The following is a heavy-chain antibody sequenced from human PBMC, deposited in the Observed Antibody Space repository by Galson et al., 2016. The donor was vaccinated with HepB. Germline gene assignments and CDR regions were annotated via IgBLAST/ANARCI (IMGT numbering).Heavy chain of an antibody. D-gene: IGHD6-19*01. Sequence: SETLSLTCTVSGGSISDSSTAWYWNWIRQSPGKGPEWIGYIRYSGHTNYNPSLTSRVSISIDTSSNQVSLYVPSVTASDTAMYYCARIHITRPAGQWLGLDSWGHGTLVTVSS. V-gene: IGHV4-61*08. CDR3: ARIHITRPAGQWLGLDS. CDR1: GGSISDSSTAWY. CDR2: IRYSGHT. J-gene: IGHJ5*01.